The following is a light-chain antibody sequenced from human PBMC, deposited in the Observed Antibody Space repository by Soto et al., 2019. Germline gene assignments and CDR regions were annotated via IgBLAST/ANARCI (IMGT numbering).Light chain of an antibody. CDR2: EVS. Sequence: QSVLTQPPSASGSPGQSVTISCTGTSSDVGGYKYVSWYQQHPGKAPKLMIYEVSQRPSGVPDRFSGSKSGNTASLTVSGLQAEDEDDYYCSAYAGSNNVIFGGGTKLTVL. J-gene: IGLJ2*01. CDR1: SSDVGGYKY. V-gene: IGLV2-8*01. CDR3: SAYAGSNNVI.